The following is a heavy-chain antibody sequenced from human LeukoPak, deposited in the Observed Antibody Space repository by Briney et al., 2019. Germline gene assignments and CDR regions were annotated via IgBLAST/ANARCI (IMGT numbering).Heavy chain of an antibody. V-gene: IGHV4-59*12. Sequence: PSETLSLTCAVSGGSINNYSWSWIRQPPGKGLEWIGYIQNSGRPFYTPFLRSRITISVDTSRNQFSLKLTSVTAADTAVYYCARGSEETAAFNFWGQGTMVTVSS. J-gene: IGHJ3*01. CDR2: IQNSGRP. D-gene: IGHD5-18*01. CDR1: GGSINNYS. CDR3: ARGSEETAAFNF.